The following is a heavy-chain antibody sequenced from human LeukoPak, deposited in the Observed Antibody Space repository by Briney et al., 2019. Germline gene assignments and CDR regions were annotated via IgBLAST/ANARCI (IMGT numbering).Heavy chain of an antibody. V-gene: IGHV3-74*01. Sequence: GGSLRLSCAASGFTFTRYWMHWVRQAPGKGLVWVSRINTDGSSTAYADSVKGRFTISRDNSKNTLYLQMNSLRAEDTAVYYCAKDLGSSGWYIDYWGQGSLVTVSS. D-gene: IGHD6-19*01. CDR3: AKDLGSSGWYIDY. CDR2: INTDGSST. J-gene: IGHJ4*02. CDR1: GFTFTRYW.